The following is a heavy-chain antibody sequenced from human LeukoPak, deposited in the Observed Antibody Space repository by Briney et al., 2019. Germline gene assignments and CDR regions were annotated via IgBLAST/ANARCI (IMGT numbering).Heavy chain of an antibody. CDR3: ARAESYSGYDLGFDY. D-gene: IGHD5-12*01. Sequence: PSETLSLTCAVYGGSFSGYYWSWTRQPPGKGLEWIGEINHSGSTNYNPSLKSRVTISVDTSKNQFSLKLSSVTAADTAVYYCARAESYSGYDLGFDYWGQGTLVTVSS. V-gene: IGHV4-34*01. CDR1: GGSFSGYY. J-gene: IGHJ4*02. CDR2: INHSGST.